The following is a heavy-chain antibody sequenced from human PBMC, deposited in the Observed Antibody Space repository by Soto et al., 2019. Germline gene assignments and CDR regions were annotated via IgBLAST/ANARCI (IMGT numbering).Heavy chain of an antibody. D-gene: IGHD3-16*01. V-gene: IGHV4-59*08. CDR2: IYYSGST. J-gene: IGHJ4*02. CDR3: ARNQIMITFGGVDWGYYFDY. CDR1: GGSISSYY. Sequence: SETLSLTCTVSGGSISSYYWSWIRQPPGKGLEWIGYIYYSGSTNYNPSLKSRVTISVDTSKNQFSLKLSSVTAADTAVYYCARNQIMITFGGVDWGYYFDYWGQGTLVTVSS.